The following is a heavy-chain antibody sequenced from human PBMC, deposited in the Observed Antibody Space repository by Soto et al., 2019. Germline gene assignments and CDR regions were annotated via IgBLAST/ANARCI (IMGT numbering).Heavy chain of an antibody. CDR1: GGSISSYY. CDR3: ASTLQFQEHDAXDI. D-gene: IGHD1-1*01. J-gene: IGHJ3*02. Sequence: PSETLSLTCTVSGGSISSYYWSWIRQPPGKGLEWIGYIYYSGSTNYNPSLKSRVTISVDTSKNQFSLKLSSVTAADTAVYYCASTLQFQEHDAXDIWGQGTMVTVSS. CDR2: IYYSGST. V-gene: IGHV4-59*01.